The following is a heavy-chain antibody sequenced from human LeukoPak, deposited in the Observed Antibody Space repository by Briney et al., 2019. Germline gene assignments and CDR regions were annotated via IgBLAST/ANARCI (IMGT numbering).Heavy chain of an antibody. V-gene: IGHV1-69*13. CDR1: GSTFSSYA. CDR3: ARPGPQNGAYCGGDCSIPLYYYYYGMDV. J-gene: IGHJ6*02. CDR2: IIPIFGTA. D-gene: IGHD2-21*02. Sequence: SVKVSCTASGSTFSSYAISWVRQAPGQGLEWMGRIIPIFGTANYAQKFQGRVTITADESTSTAYMELSSLRSEDTAVYYCARPGPQNGAYCGGDCSIPLYYYYYGMDVWGQGTTVTVSS.